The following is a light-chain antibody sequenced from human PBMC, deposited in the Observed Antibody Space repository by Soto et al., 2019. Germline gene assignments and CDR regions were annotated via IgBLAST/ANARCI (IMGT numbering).Light chain of an antibody. CDR1: SSDVGSYNL. J-gene: IGLJ1*01. CDR2: EGS. Sequence: QPVLTQPASVSESPGQSITISCTGTSSDVGSYNLVSWYQQHPGKAPKLLIYEGSKRPSGVSTRFSGSKSGNTASLTISGLQAEDEADYYCSSFAGSSTDVFGTGTKVTVL. CDR3: SSFAGSSTDV. V-gene: IGLV2-23*01.